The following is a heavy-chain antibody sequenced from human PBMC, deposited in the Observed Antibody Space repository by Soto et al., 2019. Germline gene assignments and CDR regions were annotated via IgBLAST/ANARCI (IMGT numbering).Heavy chain of an antibody. CDR2: IYTSGST. CDR3: ARDSDYYYDSSGYYYGWFDP. V-gene: IGHV4-4*07. D-gene: IGHD3-22*01. J-gene: IGHJ5*02. CDR1: GGSISSYY. Sequence: TLSLTCTVSGGSISSYYWSWIRQPAGKGLEWIGRIYTSGSTNYNPSLKSRVTMSVDTSKNQFSLKLSSVTAADTAVYYCARDSDYYYDSSGYYYGWFDPWGQGTLVTVSS.